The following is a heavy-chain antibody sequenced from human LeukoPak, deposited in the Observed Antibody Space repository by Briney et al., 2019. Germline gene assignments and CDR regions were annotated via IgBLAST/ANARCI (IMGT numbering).Heavy chain of an antibody. Sequence: KASETLSLTCAVYGGSFSGYYWSWIRRPPGKGLEWIGEINHSGSTNYNPSLKSRVTISVDTSKNQFSLKLSSVTAADTAVYYCAREMITFGGVIGNFDYWGQGTLVTVSS. D-gene: IGHD3-16*02. CDR3: AREMITFGGVIGNFDY. CDR1: GGSFSGYY. V-gene: IGHV4-34*01. CDR2: INHSGST. J-gene: IGHJ4*02.